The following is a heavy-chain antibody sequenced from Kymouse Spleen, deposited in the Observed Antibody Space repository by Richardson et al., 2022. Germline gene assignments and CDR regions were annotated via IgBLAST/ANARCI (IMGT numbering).Heavy chain of an antibody. J-gene: IGHJ4*02. CDR1: GGSISSSSYY. Sequence: QLQLQESGPGLVKPSETLSLTCTVSGGSISSSSYYWGWIRQPPGKGLEWIGSIYYSGSTYYNPSLKSRVTISVDTSKNQFSLKLSSVTAADTAVYYCARQGEQWLVVFDYWGQGTLVTVSS. CDR3: ARQGEQWLVVFDY. CDR2: IYYSGST. V-gene: IGHV4-39*01. D-gene: IGHD6-19*01.